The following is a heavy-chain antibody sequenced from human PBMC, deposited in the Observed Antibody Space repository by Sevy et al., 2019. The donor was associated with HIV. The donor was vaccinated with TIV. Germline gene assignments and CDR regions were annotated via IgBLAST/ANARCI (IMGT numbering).Heavy chain of an antibody. CDR1: GYSFTSYW. V-gene: IGHV5-51*01. CDR3: ASGPFTRSDSARERDYGSPYYGMDV. D-gene: IGHD4-17*01. CDR2: IYPGDSDT. Sequence: GESLKISCKGSGYSFTSYWIGWVRQMPGKGLEWMGIIYPGDSDTRYSPSFQGQVTISADKSISTAYLQWSSLKASDTAMYYCASGPFTRSDSARERDYGSPYYGMDVWGQGTTVTVSS. J-gene: IGHJ6*02.